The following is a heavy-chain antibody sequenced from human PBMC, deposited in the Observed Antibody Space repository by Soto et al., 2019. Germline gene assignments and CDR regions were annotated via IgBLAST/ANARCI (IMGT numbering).Heavy chain of an antibody. CDR2: ISGDGDST. J-gene: IGHJ6*02. CDR1: GFTFSNDW. V-gene: IGHV3-23*01. D-gene: IGHD2-2*01. CDR3: AKSLSTAVNYGLDV. Sequence: LRLSCAASGFTFSNDWMHWVRQAPGKGLECVSSISGDGDSTYYADSVKGRFTISRDNSKNTLFLQMSSLGAEDTAVYYCAKSLSTAVNYGLDVWRQGTSVSVSS.